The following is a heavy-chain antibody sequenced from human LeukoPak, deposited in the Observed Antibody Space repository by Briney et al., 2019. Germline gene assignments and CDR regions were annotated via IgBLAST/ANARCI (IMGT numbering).Heavy chain of an antibody. CDR3: ARDTGSSGYYDY. Sequence: SETLSLTCTVSGGSISSYYWSWIRQPPGKGLEWIGYIYYTGSTSYNPSLKSRVTMSVDTSKNQFSLKLSSVTAADTAVYYCARDTGSSGYYDYWGQGTLVTVSS. D-gene: IGHD3-22*01. CDR2: IYYTGST. CDR1: GGSISSYY. J-gene: IGHJ4*02. V-gene: IGHV4-59*01.